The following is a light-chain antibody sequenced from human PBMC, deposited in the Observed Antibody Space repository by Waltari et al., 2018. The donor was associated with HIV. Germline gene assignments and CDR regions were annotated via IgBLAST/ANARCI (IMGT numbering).Light chain of an antibody. J-gene: IGKJ1*01. V-gene: IGKV3-20*01. Sequence: EIVLTQSPGTLSLSPGGRATLPCRASQSVSSSYLAWYQQKSGQAPRPLISGASSRATGIPDRFSGSGSGTEFTFTIARLEPEDFAVYYCQQSETFGQGTRVEIK. CDR2: GAS. CDR1: QSVSSSY. CDR3: QQSET.